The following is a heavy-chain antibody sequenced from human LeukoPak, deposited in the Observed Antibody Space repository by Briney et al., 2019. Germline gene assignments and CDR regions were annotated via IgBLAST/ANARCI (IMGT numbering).Heavy chain of an antibody. J-gene: IGHJ5*01. CDR3: AKDIRSYSSGWFDY. CDR1: GFTFDDYA. Sequence: GGSLRLSCAASGFTFDDYAMPWVRQAPGEGLEWVSGISWNSGSIGYADSVKGRFTISRDNAKNSLYLQMNSLRAEDTALYYCAKDIRSYSSGWFDYWGQGTLVTVSS. CDR2: ISWNSGSI. D-gene: IGHD6-19*01. V-gene: IGHV3-9*01.